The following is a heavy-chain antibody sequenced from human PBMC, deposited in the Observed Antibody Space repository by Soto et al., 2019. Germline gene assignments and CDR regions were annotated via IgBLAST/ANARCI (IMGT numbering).Heavy chain of an antibody. V-gene: IGHV4-30-2*06. Sequence: QLQLQESGSGLLKHSQTLSLNCSVSGDSISSGGLSWNWLRQSPGRGLEWIGYIYYPGLTYYNPSFKSRVSMSLGSSENQVSLSLSSVPAADSAVYYCARGRRSKTATAGTGWFDPWGPGTLVTVSS. J-gene: IGHJ5*02. CDR1: GDSISSGGLS. CDR3: ARGRRSKTATAGTGWFDP. CDR2: IYYPGLT. D-gene: IGHD6-13*01.